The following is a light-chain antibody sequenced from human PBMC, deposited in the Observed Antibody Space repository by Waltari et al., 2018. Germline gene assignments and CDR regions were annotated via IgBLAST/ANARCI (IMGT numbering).Light chain of an antibody. CDR1: IYHIGINP. CDR2: STT. V-gene: IGLV1-44*01. J-gene: IGLJ3*02. Sequence: QSVLTQPPSASGTPGRRVTISCSGTIYHIGINPFTWYQQFPGSAPKLLIFSTTQRPSGVPDRFSASKSGTSASLAINGLQAADEADYYCGAWDDGVKEWVFGGGTKLTVL. CDR3: GAWDDGVKEWV.